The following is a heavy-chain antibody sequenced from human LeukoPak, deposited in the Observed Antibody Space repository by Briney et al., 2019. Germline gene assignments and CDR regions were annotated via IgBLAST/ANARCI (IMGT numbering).Heavy chain of an antibody. Sequence: GGSLRLSCVVSGLTFSNYAMTWVRQAPGRGLEWVSSIRGSGGGTNYADSVRGRFTISRDNSKNTLYLQMNSLRVEDTAVYYCSRDPHGDYLGAFDFQSWGQGTLVTVSS. V-gene: IGHV3-23*01. D-gene: IGHD4-17*01. J-gene: IGHJ1*01. CDR2: IRGSGGGT. CDR3: SRDPHGDYLGAFDFQS. CDR1: GLTFSNYA.